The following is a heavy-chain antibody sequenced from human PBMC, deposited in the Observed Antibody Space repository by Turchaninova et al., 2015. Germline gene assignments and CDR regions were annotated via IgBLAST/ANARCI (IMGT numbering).Heavy chain of an antibody. CDR1: GGTISNFI. CDR2: IIPIYGTP. J-gene: IGHJ3*02. V-gene: IGHV1-69*12. D-gene: IGHD1-1*01. CDR3: ANRDDDAFDI. Sequence: QVHLVQSGTEVKQPGSSVQVSFKPFGGTISNFIFTWVRQAPGQGLEWMGGIIPIYGTPNYAQKFQGRVTITADESTSTAYMELSGLRSEDTAIYYCANRDDDAFDIWGQGTMVTVSS.